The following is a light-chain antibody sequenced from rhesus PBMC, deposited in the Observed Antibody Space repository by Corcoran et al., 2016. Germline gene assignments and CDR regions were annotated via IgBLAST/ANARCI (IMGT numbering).Light chain of an antibody. V-gene: IGKV1-22*01. Sequence: DIRLTQSPSSLSASVGDTVTITCRASQTISIWLAWYQQKPGRAPDLLVSRASSLQSGFPSRFSGSGSGTDFTLTILRLQSKDLAAYYCQPYDSRPLSFGPVTKLDIK. CDR1: QTISIW. CDR2: RAS. J-gene: IGKJ3*01. CDR3: QPYDSRPLS.